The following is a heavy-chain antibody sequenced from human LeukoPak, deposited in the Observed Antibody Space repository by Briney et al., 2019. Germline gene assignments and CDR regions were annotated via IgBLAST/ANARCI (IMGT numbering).Heavy chain of an antibody. D-gene: IGHD3-9*01. CDR1: GFTFSTYA. J-gene: IGHJ4*02. CDR3: AKEGDFYDILTDY. V-gene: IGHV3-23*01. Sequence: GGSLRLSCAASGFTFSTYAMSWVRQAPGKGLEWVSVISGSGGSTYYADSVKGRFTISRDNSKNTLYLQMNSLRAEDTAVYYCAKEGDFYDILTDYWGQGTLVTVSS. CDR2: ISGSGGST.